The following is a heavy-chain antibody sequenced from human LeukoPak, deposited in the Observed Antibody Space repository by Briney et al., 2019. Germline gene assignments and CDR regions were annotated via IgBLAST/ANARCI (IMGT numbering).Heavy chain of an antibody. CDR2: ISAYSGNT. CDR1: GYTFTSNG. Sequence: ASVRVSCKASGYTFTSNGISSVRQAPGQGLEWMGWISAYSGNTNYAQKFQGRVTMTTDTSTSTAYIELRSLRSDDTAVYYCARDRTYALDLRGQGTLVTVSS. D-gene: IGHD1/OR15-1a*01. J-gene: IGHJ5*02. CDR3: ARDRTYALDL. V-gene: IGHV1-18*04.